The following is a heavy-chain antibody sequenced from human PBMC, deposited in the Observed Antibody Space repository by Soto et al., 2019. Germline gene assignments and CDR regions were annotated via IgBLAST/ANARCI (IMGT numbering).Heavy chain of an antibody. CDR2: IYYNGNT. J-gene: IGHJ6*02. Sequence: QVQLHESGPGLVKPSQTLSLTCTVSGGSISDDDYYWNWIRQSPGKGLEWIGHIYYNGNTYYNPSIKSRLTMSLETSQNQFSLHLTSVIAADSALYFCARATTVTSSFFFYALDVWGQGTTVTVSS. CDR3: ARATTVTSSFFFYALDV. V-gene: IGHV4-30-4*01. CDR1: GGSISDDDYY. D-gene: IGHD4-17*01.